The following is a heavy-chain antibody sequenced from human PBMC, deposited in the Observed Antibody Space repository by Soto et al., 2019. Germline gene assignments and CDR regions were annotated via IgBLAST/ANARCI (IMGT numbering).Heavy chain of an antibody. D-gene: IGHD2-2*01. CDR2: ISGSGGST. CDR1: GFTFSSYA. Sequence: EVQLLESGGGLVQPGGSLRLSCAASGFTFSSYAMSWVRQAPGKGLEWVSAISGSGGSTYYADSVKGRFTISRDNSKNTLYLQMNSLRAEDTAVYYCAKDLGWYCSSTSYYNAEEGDFQHWGQGTLVTVSS. CDR3: AKDLGWYCSSTSYYNAEEGDFQH. V-gene: IGHV3-23*01. J-gene: IGHJ1*01.